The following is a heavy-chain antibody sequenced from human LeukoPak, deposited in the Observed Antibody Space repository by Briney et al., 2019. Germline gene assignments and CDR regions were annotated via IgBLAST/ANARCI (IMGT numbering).Heavy chain of an antibody. CDR2: IIPIFGTA. D-gene: IGHD3-10*01. Sequence: ASVKVSCKASGYTFTNYGISWVRQAPGQGLEWMGGIIPIFGTANYAQKFQGRVTITADESTSTAYMELSSLRSEDTAVYYCARDAGRGVSYNYWGQGTLVTVSS. V-gene: IGHV1-69*13. CDR1: GYTFTNYG. CDR3: ARDAGRGVSYNY. J-gene: IGHJ4*02.